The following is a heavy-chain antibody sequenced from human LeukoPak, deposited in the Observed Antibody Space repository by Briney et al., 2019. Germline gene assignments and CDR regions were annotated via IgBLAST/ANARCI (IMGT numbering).Heavy chain of an antibody. CDR1: GFTLSSYE. V-gene: IGHV3-30*02. Sequence: GGSLRLSCAASGFTLSSYEMNWVRQAPGKGLEWVAFIRYDGSNKYYADSVKGRFTISRDNSKNTLYLQMNSLRAEDTAVYYCAKDQGNWGSFDYWGQGTLVTVSS. CDR2: IRYDGSNK. CDR3: AKDQGNWGSFDY. J-gene: IGHJ4*02. D-gene: IGHD7-27*01.